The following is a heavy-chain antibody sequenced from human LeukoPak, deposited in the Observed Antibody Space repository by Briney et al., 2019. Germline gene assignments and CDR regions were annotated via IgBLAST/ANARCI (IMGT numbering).Heavy chain of an antibody. J-gene: IGHJ4*02. CDR1: GFTFSSYA. V-gene: IGHV3-64D*09. D-gene: IGHD6-19*01. Sequence: GGSLRLSCSASGFTFSSYAMHWVSQAPGKGLEYVSVISSSGDSTYYTDSVKGRFTISRDNSKNTLYLQMSSLRPEDAAVYYCVKAGMAVAGTAPLDYWGQGTLVTVSS. CDR2: ISSSGDST. CDR3: VKAGMAVAGTAPLDY.